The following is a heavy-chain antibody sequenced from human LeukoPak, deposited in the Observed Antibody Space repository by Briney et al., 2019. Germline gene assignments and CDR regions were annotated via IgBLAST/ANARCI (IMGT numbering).Heavy chain of an antibody. CDR2: ISAYNGNT. J-gene: IGHJ6*03. D-gene: IGHD3-3*01. CDR3: ARAKGLEWWSNYYYYMDV. CDR1: GYTFTSYG. V-gene: IGHV1-18*01. Sequence: ASVKVSCKASGYTFTSYGISWVRQAPGQGLEWMGWISAYNGNTNYAQKLQGRVTMTTDTSTSTAYMELRSLRSDDTAVYYCARAKGLEWWSNYYYYMDVWGKGTTVTVSS.